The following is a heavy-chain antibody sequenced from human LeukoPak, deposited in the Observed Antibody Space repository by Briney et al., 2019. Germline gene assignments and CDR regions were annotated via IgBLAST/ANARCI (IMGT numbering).Heavy chain of an antibody. CDR1: GYTFTSYD. CDR3: ARGLKYSSSWYSVLYNWFDP. Sequence: GASVKVSCKASGYTFTSYDINWVRQATGQGLEWMGWMNPNSGNTGYAQKFQGRVTMTRNTSISTAYMELSSLRSEDTAVYYCARGLKYSSSWYSVLYNWFDPWGQGTLVTVSS. CDR2: MNPNSGNT. V-gene: IGHV1-8*01. J-gene: IGHJ5*02. D-gene: IGHD6-13*01.